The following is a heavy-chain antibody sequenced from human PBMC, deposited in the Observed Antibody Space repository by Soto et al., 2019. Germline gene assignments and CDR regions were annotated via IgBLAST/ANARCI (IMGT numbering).Heavy chain of an antibody. D-gene: IGHD1-1*01. CDR2: ISSSSSYI. CDR1: GFTFSSYT. J-gene: IGHJ5*02. V-gene: IGHV3-21*06. CDR3: ASLVRGLEPLLDP. Sequence: PGGSLRLSCAASGFTFSSYTMNWVRQAPGKGLEWVSSISSSSSYIYYADSVKGRFTISRDNVKYSLYLQMNSLRAEDTAVYYCASLVRGLEPLLDPWGQGTLVTVSS.